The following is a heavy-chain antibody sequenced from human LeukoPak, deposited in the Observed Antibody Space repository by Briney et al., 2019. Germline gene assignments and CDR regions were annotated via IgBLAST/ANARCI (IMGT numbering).Heavy chain of an antibody. J-gene: IGHJ5*01. CDR2: IYDRGPA. V-gene: IGHV4-30-2*01. CDR3: ARSRQASGLFNS. CDR1: GGAITSGGYS. Sequence: SQTLSLTCTVSGGAITSGGYSWNWIRQPPGKGLEWIECIYDRGPAYYNPSLKSRFTISVDRPKNQFFLNVTSLTAADTAVYYCARSRQASGLFNSWGQGTLVVVSP. D-gene: IGHD3-10*01.